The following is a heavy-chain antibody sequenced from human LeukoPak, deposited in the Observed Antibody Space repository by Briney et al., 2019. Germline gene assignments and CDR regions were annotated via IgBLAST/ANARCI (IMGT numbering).Heavy chain of an antibody. D-gene: IGHD6-19*01. V-gene: IGHV3-21*01. Sequence: PGGSLRLSCAASGFTFSSYSMNWVRQAAGKGPEWVSSISSSSSYIYYADSVKGRFTISRDNAKNSLYLQMNSLRAEDTAVYYCARTVEWLENFDYWGQGTLVTVSS. CDR3: ARTVEWLENFDY. CDR2: ISSSSSYI. CDR1: GFTFSSYS. J-gene: IGHJ4*02.